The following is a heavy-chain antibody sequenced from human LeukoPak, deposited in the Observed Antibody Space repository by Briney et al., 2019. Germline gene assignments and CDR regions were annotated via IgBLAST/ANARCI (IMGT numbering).Heavy chain of an antibody. CDR3: ARAIGHNDY. J-gene: IGHJ4*02. CDR1: GYTFTSYY. Sequence: VASVKVSCKASGYTFTSYYMHWVRQAPGQGLEWMGIINPSGGSTSYAQKFQGRVTMTRDTSISTAYMELSRLRSDDTAVYYCARAIGHNDYWGQGTLVTVSS. CDR2: INPSGGST. V-gene: IGHV1-46*01. D-gene: IGHD2-21*01.